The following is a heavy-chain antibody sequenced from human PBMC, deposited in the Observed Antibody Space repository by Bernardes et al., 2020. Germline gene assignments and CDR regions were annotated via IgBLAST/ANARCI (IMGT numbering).Heavy chain of an antibody. CDR1: GFTFSSYA. CDR3: AKDGAARLHYYYYYGMDV. CDR2: ISGSGGST. J-gene: IGHJ6*02. Sequence: GGSLRLSRAASGFTFSSYAMSWVRQAPGKGLEWVSAISGSGGSTYYADSVKGRFTISRDNSKNTLYLQMNSLRAEDTAVYYCAKDGAARLHYYYYYGMDVWGQGTTVTVSS. V-gene: IGHV3-23*01. D-gene: IGHD6-6*01.